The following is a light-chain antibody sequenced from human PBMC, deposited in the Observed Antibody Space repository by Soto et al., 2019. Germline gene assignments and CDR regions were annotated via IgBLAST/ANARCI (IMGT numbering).Light chain of an antibody. V-gene: IGKV3-11*01. CDR1: QSVGSD. CDR3: YQPSNNPPKLT. Sequence: LSTVRASRSLSPGELETLSCSDRQSVGSDLASYQQKPGQAPSLLIYDAANRATGIPARFSGSGSLTGFTLHTSSLCAHDIAVEHCYQPSNNPPKLTFGGGTKVEIK. J-gene: IGKJ4*02. CDR2: DAA.